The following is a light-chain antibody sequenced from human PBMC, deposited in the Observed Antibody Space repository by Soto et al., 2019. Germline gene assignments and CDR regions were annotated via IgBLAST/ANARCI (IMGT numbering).Light chain of an antibody. CDR2: AES. Sequence: EIVLTQSPGTLSLSPGERATLSFRASQSVSSNYLAWYQQKSGHAHRLLIYAESSRATGIPDRFSGSGSGADFTLTISSLQPEDFATYYCKQANSFPLPFGGGTKVDIK. CDR3: KQANSFPLP. V-gene: IGKV3-20*01. CDR1: QSVSSNY. J-gene: IGKJ4*01.